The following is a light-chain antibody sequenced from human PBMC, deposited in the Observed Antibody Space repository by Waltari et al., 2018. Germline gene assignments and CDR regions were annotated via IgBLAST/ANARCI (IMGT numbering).Light chain of an antibody. CDR2: EVV. Sequence: QSALTQPRSVSGSPGQSVTISCSGTSSDFNGYNYVSWYQQLPGKAPKLMIYEVVKRPSGVPDRFAASKSGNTASLTISGLQAEDEADYYCCSYVGSNVVFGGGTKLTVL. CDR3: CSYVGSNVV. V-gene: IGLV2-11*01. J-gene: IGLJ2*01. CDR1: SSDFNGYNY.